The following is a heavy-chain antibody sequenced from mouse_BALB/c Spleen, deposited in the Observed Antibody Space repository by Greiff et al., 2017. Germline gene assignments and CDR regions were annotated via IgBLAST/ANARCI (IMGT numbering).Heavy chain of an antibody. CDR1: GFTFSSYT. CDR2: ISNGGGST. V-gene: IGHV5-12-2*01. D-gene: IGHD2-10*02. J-gene: IGHJ1*01. CDR3: ARQYGNTWYFDV. Sequence: EVKLMESGGGLVQPGGSLKLSCAASGFTFSSYTMSWVRQTPEKRLEWVAYISNGGGSTYYPDTVKGRFTISRDNAKNTLYLQMSSLKSEDTAMYYCARQYGNTWYFDVWGAGTTVTVSS.